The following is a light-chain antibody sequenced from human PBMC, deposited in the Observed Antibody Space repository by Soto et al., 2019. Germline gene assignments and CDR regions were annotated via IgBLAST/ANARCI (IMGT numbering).Light chain of an antibody. CDR2: GAS. V-gene: IGKV3-15*01. CDR1: QSINSN. CDR3: QQRSNWPSIT. Sequence: EIVLTQSPGTLSLSPGERATLSCTASQSINSNLAWYQQRPGQAPRLLIYGASTRATGIPARFSGSGSGTEFTLTISSLQSEDFAVYYCQQRSNWPSITFGQGTRLEI. J-gene: IGKJ5*01.